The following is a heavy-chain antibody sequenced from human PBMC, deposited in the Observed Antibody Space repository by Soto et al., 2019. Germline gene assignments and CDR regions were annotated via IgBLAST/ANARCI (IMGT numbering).Heavy chain of an antibody. CDR3: AGYSSGSYYCYYGMDV. J-gene: IGHJ6*01. Sequence: ASVKVSCKASGYNLTSYDINWVRQATGQGLEWMGWMNPNRGNTGYAQKFQGRVTMTRNTSISTAYMWLSSLRSDDTAVCYCAGYSSGSYYCYYGMDVWGQGTTVTVSS. V-gene: IGHV1-8*01. D-gene: IGHD6-19*01. CDR2: MNPNRGNT. CDR1: GYNLTSYD.